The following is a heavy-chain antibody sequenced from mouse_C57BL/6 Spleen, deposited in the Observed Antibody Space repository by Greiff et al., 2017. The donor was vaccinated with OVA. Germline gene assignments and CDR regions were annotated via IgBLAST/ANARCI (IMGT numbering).Heavy chain of an antibody. CDR1: GYTFTDYN. CDR2: INPNNGGT. J-gene: IGHJ4*01. D-gene: IGHD2-4*01. V-gene: IGHV1-22*01. CDR3: AREGDYDVAMDY. Sequence: EVKLMESGPELVKPGASVKMSCKASGYTFTDYNMHWVKQSHGKSLEWIGYINPNNGGTSYNQKFKGKATLTVNKSSSTAYMELRSLTSEDSAVYYCAREGDYDVAMDYWGQGTSVTVSS.